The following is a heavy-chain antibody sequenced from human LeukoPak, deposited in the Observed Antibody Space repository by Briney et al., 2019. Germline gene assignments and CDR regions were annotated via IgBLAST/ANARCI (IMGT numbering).Heavy chain of an antibody. V-gene: IGHV3-23*01. Sequence: SGGSLRLSCEASGFTFSDSYMSWIRQAPGKGLEWVSAISGSGGSTYYADSVKGRFTISKDNSKNTLYLQVNSLRAEDTAVYYCAKGTDYGDYDRYWYFDLWGRGTLVTVSS. CDR2: ISGSGGST. D-gene: IGHD4-17*01. J-gene: IGHJ2*01. CDR3: AKGTDYGDYDRYWYFDL. CDR1: GFTFSDSY.